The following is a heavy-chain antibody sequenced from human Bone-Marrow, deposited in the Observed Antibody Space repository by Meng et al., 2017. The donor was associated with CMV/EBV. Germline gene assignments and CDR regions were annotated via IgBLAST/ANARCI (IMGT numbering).Heavy chain of an antibody. CDR2: MYYSGST. CDR3: ARQGPQYHFDY. V-gene: IGHV4-39*07. D-gene: IGHD4-11*01. J-gene: IGHJ4*02. Sequence: CSVSGGSTRSGSYYWGWIRQPPGRGLEWIGSMYYSGSTYYNPSLKGRVTISLDMSKNQLSLKLSSVTAADTAVYYCARQGPQYHFDYWGPGSLVTVSS. CDR1: GGSTRSGSYY.